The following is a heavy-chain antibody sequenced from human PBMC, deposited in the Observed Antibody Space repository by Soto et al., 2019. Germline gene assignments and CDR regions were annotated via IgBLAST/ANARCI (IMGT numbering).Heavy chain of an antibody. Sequence: PSETLSLTCSVSGYLISSGYYWGWIRQTPGKGLEWLGSIDYSGRTYYNPSLKSRVSTSVDLSKNQFSLNLRSVTAADTAVYFCARDLSTGYDSCYFDYWGQGTLVTVSS. D-gene: IGHD3-22*01. J-gene: IGHJ4*02. CDR3: ARDLSTGYDSCYFDY. CDR1: GYLISSGYY. V-gene: IGHV4-38-2*02. CDR2: IDYSGRT.